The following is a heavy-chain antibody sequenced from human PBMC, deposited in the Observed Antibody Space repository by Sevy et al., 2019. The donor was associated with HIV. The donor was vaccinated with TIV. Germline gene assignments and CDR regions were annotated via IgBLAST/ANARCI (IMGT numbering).Heavy chain of an antibody. CDR1: GYTLTELS. Sequence: ASVKVSCKVSGYTLTELSMHWVRQPPGKGLEWMGGFDPEDGETIYAQKFQGRVTMTEDTSTDTAYMELSSLRSEDTAVYYCASGSSIVRGVSGAGYYYGMDVWGQGTTVTVSS. CDR2: FDPEDGET. V-gene: IGHV1-24*01. D-gene: IGHD3-10*01. J-gene: IGHJ6*02. CDR3: ASGSSIVRGVSGAGYYYGMDV.